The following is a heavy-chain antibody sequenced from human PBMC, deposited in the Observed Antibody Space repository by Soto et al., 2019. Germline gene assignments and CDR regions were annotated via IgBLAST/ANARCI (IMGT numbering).Heavy chain of an antibody. V-gene: IGHV1-18*01. CDR3: ARDDRAAAAGTTYYFDY. CDR1: GYIFTNYG. CDR2: ISPYDGNT. Sequence: QVQLVQSEAEVKKPGASVKVSCKASGYIFTNYGLSWVRQAPGQGLEWMAWISPYDGNTHYAQNLQGRVTVTTDTSXSXXYRELRSLRSDDTAVYFCARDDRAAAAGTTYYFDYWGQGTLVTVSS. D-gene: IGHD6-13*01. J-gene: IGHJ4*02.